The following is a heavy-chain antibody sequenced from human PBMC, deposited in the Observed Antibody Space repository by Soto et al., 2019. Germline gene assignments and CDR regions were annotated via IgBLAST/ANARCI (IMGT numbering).Heavy chain of an antibody. CDR2: IIPIFGTA. Sequence: ASVKVSCKASGGTFSSYAISWVRQAPGQGLEWMGGIIPIFGTANYAQKFQGRVTITADESTSTAYMELSSLRSEDTAVYYCAREPSIAVAGQFDYWGQGTLVTVSS. J-gene: IGHJ4*02. CDR1: GGTFSSYA. V-gene: IGHV1-69*13. CDR3: AREPSIAVAGQFDY. D-gene: IGHD6-19*01.